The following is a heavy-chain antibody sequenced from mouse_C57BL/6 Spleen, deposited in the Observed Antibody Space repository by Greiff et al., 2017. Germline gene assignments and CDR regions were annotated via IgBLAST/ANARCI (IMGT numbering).Heavy chain of an antibody. D-gene: IGHD1-2*01. V-gene: IGHV1-19*01. CDR1: GYTFTDYY. Sequence: VQLQQSGPVLVKPGASVKMSCKASGYTFTDYYMNWVKQSNGKSLEWIGVINPYNGGTSYNQKFKGKATLTVDKSSSTAYMELNRLTSEDSAVYYCASSLSTTASEGFAYWGQGTLVTVSA. J-gene: IGHJ3*01. CDR3: ASSLSTTASEGFAY. CDR2: INPYNGGT.